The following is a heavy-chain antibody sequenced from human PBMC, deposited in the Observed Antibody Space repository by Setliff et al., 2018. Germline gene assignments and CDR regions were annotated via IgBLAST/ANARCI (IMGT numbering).Heavy chain of an antibody. D-gene: IGHD6-19*01. J-gene: IGHJ3*02. CDR3: ARRPIALAGYRKGAFDI. CDR1: GHFLSSYG. V-gene: IGHV1-18*01. CDR2: VSTYNGDT. Sequence: ASVKVSCKASGHFLSSYGVTWVRQAPGQGLEWLGWVSTYNGDTKSAQKFRGRVTMTTDISTSTVYMELRTLRSDDTAVYYCARRPIALAGYRKGAFDIWGQGTMVTVSS.